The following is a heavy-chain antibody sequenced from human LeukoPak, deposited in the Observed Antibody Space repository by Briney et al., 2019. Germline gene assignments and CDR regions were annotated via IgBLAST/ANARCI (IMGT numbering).Heavy chain of an antibody. CDR2: IYSGGST. D-gene: IGHD6-6*01. Sequence: GGSLRLSCAASGFTVSSNYMSWVRQAPGKGLEWVSVIYSGGSTYYADSVKGRFTISRDNAKNSLYLQMNSLRAEDTAVYYCASAEEYSPIPSSSGDAFDIWGQGTMVTVSS. CDR1: GFTVSSNY. J-gene: IGHJ3*02. CDR3: ASAEEYSPIPSSSGDAFDI. V-gene: IGHV3-53*01.